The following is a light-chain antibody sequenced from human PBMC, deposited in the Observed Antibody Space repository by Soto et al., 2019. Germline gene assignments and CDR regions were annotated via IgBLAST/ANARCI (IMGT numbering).Light chain of an antibody. CDR3: QQRSNWPLT. CDR1: QSVSGRY. Sequence: DIVLTQSPGTLSLSPGERATLSCKSSQSVSGRYLAWYQQKPGQAPRLLIYDASNRATGIPARFSGSGSGTDRTLTISSLEAEDAAVYYCQQRSNWPLTLGGGTKVDIK. J-gene: IGKJ4*01. CDR2: DAS. V-gene: IGKV3D-20*02.